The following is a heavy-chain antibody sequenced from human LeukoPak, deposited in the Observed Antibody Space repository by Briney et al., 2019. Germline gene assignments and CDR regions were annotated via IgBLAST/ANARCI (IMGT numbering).Heavy chain of an antibody. Sequence: ASVTVSCKVSGYTLTELSMHWVRQAPGKGLEWMGGFDPEDGETIYAQKFQGRVTMTEDTSTDTAYMELSSLRSEDTAVYYCATLHPVAGTDYYYYYGMDVWGKGTTVTVSS. J-gene: IGHJ6*04. CDR1: GYTLTELS. CDR3: ATLHPVAGTDYYYYYGMDV. V-gene: IGHV1-24*01. CDR2: FDPEDGET. D-gene: IGHD6-19*01.